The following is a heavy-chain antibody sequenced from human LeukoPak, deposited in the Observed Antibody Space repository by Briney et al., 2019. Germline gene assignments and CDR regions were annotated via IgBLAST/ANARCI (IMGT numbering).Heavy chain of an antibody. CDR1: GGSISSYY. D-gene: IGHD3-22*01. V-gene: IGHV4-59*12. Sequence: SETLSLTCTVSGGSISSYYWSWIRQPPGKGLEWIGYIYYSGSTNYSPSLKSRVTISVDTSKNQFSLKLSSVTAADTAVYYCARGTSYYYDSSGYLNYWGQGTLVTVSS. J-gene: IGHJ4*02. CDR3: ARGTSYYYDSSGYLNY. CDR2: IYYSGST.